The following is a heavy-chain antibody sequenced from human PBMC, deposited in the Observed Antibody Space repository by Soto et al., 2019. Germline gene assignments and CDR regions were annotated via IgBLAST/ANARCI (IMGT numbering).Heavy chain of an antibody. CDR3: ALHNGYYYRMYV. CDR1: GGSISSSSYY. CDR2: IYYSGST. Sequence: QLQLQESGPGLVKPSETLSLTCTVSGGSISSSSYYWGWIRQPPGKGLEWIGSIYYSGSTYYNPSLKSRVTISVVTSKHQFSLKLSSLTAACSALCYCALHNGYYYRMYVWGQGPTVTVSS. V-gene: IGHV4-39*01. J-gene: IGHJ6*02.